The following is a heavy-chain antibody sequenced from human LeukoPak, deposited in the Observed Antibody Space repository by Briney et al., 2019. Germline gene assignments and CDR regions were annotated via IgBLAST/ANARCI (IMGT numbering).Heavy chain of an antibody. V-gene: IGHV3-74*01. D-gene: IGHD3-22*01. CDR1: GFTFSSYW. CDR2: INSDGSST. CDR3: ARVGYYDSSGYYDY. Sequence: GGSLRLSCAASGFTFSSYWMHWVRQAPGKGLVWVSRINSDGSSTSYADSVKGRFTISRDNAKNTLYLQMNSLIAEDTAVYYCARVGYYDSSGYYDYWGQGTLVTVSS. J-gene: IGHJ4*02.